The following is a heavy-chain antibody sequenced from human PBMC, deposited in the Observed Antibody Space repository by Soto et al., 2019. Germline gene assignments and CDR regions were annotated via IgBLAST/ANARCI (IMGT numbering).Heavy chain of an antibody. CDR3: TSAAGGMWGADY. Sequence: WSLRRSCSASGFTFRKVWMSLVPQAPWKWLQWVGRVKSRSDGGTTDYAEPVKGRFTVSRDDSQSTLSLQMDSLKIEDSAVYFCTSAAGGMWGADYWGKGTPVTV. CDR2: VKSRSDGGTT. J-gene: IGHJ4*02. V-gene: IGHV3-15*01. CDR1: GFTFRKVW. D-gene: IGHD1-26*01.